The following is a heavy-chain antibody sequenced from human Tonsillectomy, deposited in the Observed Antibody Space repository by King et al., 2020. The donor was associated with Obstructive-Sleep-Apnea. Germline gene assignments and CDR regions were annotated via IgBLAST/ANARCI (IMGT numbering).Heavy chain of an antibody. CDR1: GFTFSSYG. CDR3: AKAVAGSCPHGVCSAFGS. J-gene: IGHJ4*02. D-gene: IGHD2-8*01. Sequence: VQLVESGGGVVQPGRSLRLSCAASGFTFSSYGMHWVRQAPGKGLEWVAVIWYDGSDKYYADSVKGRFTISRDNSKNTLYLQMNSLRAEDTAVYYCAKAVAGSCPHGVCSAFGSWVPRTLLPFSS. V-gene: IGHV3-33*06. CDR2: IWYDGSDK.